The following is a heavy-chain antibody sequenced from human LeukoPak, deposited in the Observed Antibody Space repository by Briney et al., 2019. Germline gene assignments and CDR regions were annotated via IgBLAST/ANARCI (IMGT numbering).Heavy chain of an antibody. CDR2: ISGSGVGT. V-gene: IGHV3-23*01. CDR3: TKDPLDY. J-gene: IGHJ4*02. Sequence: GGSLRLSCVASGFTLSNYTMGWVRQAPGKGLEWVSAISGSGVGTFYSDSVRGRFTISRDSPKNTLYLQMNSLRVEDTALYYCTKDPLDYWGRGTLVTVSS. CDR1: GFTLSNYT.